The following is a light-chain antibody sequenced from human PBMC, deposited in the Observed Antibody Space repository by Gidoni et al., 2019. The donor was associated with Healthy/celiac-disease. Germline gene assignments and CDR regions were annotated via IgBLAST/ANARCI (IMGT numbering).Light chain of an antibody. CDR2: KEA. J-gene: IGKJ2*01. V-gene: IGKV1-5*03. CDR1: QSISSW. Sequence: DIPMTQSPSTLSASVGDRVTITCRASQSISSWLACDQQKPRKAPKLLIYKEASLESVVPSRLSGSGSGTELTLTISSLQPDDFETYYCQQYNSYSPMYTFGQGTKLEIK. CDR3: QQYNSYSPMYT.